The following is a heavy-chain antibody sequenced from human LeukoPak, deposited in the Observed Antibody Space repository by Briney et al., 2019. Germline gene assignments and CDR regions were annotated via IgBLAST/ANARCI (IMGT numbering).Heavy chain of an antibody. D-gene: IGHD3-3*01. CDR1: GFSFGLHW. CDR2: ISSSSSYI. J-gene: IGHJ6*02. CDR3: ARDRDTSYDFWSGYYLRGNYYYYGMDV. V-gene: IGHV3-21*01. Sequence: GGSLRLSCAASGFSFGLHWMNWVRQAPGKGLEWVSSISSSSSYIYYADSVKGRFTISRDNAKNSLYLQMNSLRAEDTAVYYCARDRDTSYDFWSGYYLRGNYYYYGMDVWGQGTTVTVSS.